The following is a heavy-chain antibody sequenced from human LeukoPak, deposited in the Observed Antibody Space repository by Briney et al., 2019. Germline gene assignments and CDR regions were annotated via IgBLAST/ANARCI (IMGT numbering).Heavy chain of an antibody. CDR2: IYYSGST. CDR1: RGSTSSYY. CDR3: ARELHTEDGYSDAFDI. V-gene: IGHV4-59*01. D-gene: IGHD5-24*01. Sequence: SETLSLTRIVSRGSTSSYYWSWIRQPPGKRLEWIGYIYYSGSTNYNPSLKSRVTISVDTSKNQFSLKLSSVTAADTAVYYCARELHTEDGYSDAFDIWGQGTMVTVSS. J-gene: IGHJ3*02.